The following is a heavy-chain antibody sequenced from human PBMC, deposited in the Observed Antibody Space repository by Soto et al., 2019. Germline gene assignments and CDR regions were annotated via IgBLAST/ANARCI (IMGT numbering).Heavy chain of an antibody. CDR2: IWYDGSNK. CDR1: GFTFSSYG. J-gene: IGHJ6*03. D-gene: IGHD2-2*01. Sequence: GGSLRLSCAASGFTFSSYGMHWVRQAPGKGLEWVAVIWYDGSNKYYADSVKGRFTISRDNSKNTLYLQMNSLRAEDTAVYYCARDSTAAMIGPGYYYMDVWGKGTTVTVSS. CDR3: ARDSTAAMIGPGYYYMDV. V-gene: IGHV3-33*01.